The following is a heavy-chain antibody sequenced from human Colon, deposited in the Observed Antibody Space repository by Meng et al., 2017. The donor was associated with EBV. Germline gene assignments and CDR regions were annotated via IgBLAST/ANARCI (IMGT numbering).Heavy chain of an antibody. J-gene: IGHJ4*02. V-gene: IGHV4-34*01. CDR2: INYSGNT. Sequence: WTWIRQPPGKGLEWVAEINYSGNTNYSPSLKSRVTISIDTSKNQFSLKLSSVTAADTAIYYCARRLAALDYWGQGTLVTVSS. CDR3: ARRLAALDY. D-gene: IGHD6-19*01.